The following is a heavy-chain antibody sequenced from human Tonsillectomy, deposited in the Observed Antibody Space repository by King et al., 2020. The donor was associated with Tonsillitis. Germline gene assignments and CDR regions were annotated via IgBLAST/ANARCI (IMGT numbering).Heavy chain of an antibody. Sequence: VQLVESGGGLVQPGGSLRLSCSASGFTFSSYAMHWVRQAPGKGLEYVSAISSNGGSTYYADSVKGRFTISRDNSKNTLYLQMSSLIAEDTAVYYCVKDQQFYDYVWGSYRKAAFDIWGQGTMVTVSS. V-gene: IGHV3-64D*06. J-gene: IGHJ3*02. CDR1: GFTFSSYA. CDR2: ISSNGGST. CDR3: VKDQQFYDYVWGSYRKAAFDI. D-gene: IGHD3-16*02.